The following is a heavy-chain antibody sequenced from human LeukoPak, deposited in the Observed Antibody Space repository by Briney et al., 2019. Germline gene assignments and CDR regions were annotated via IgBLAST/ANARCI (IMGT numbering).Heavy chain of an antibody. J-gene: IGHJ4*02. CDR1: GFTFSGSA. V-gene: IGHV3-73*01. D-gene: IGHD3-10*01. Sequence: GGSLRLSCAASGFTFSGSAMHWVRQASGKGLEWVGRIRSKANSYATAYAASVKGRCTISRDDSKNTAYLQMNSLKTEDTAVYYCASTRGFDYWGQGTLVTVSS. CDR3: ASTRGFDY. CDR2: IRSKANSYAT.